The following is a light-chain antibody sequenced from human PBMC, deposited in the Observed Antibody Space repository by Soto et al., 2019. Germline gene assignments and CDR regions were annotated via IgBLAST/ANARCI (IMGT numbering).Light chain of an antibody. Sequence: QSVLTQPPSVSATPGQTVTISCSGSSSNIGNNYVSWYQQFPGAAPKLLIYDNYWRPSGIPDRFSASKSGTSATLGITGLQTGDEADYYCATWDSSLRAVVVGGGTELTVL. V-gene: IGLV1-51*01. CDR2: DNY. CDR3: ATWDSSLRAVV. J-gene: IGLJ2*01. CDR1: SSNIGNNY.